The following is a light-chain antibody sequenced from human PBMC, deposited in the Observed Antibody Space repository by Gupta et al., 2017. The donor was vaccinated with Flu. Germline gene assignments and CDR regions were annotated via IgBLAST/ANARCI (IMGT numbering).Light chain of an antibody. CDR3: CSYAGSSTWVV. Sequence: QSALTQPASVSGSPGQSITISCTGTSSDVGSYNLVSWYQQHPGKAPKFMIYEGSKRPSGVSNRFSGSKSGNTASLTISGLQAEGEADYYCCSYAGSSTWVVFGGGTKLTVL. CDR1: SSDVGSYNL. V-gene: IGLV2-23*01. CDR2: EGS. J-gene: IGLJ2*01.